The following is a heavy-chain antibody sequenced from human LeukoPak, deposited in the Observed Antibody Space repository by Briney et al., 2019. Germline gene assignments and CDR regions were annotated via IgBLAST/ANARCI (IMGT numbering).Heavy chain of an antibody. J-gene: IGHJ6*02. CDR3: ARDCSRGSYYRSYHYYGMDV. Sequence: PGGSLRLSCAASGFTFSSYSMNWVRQAPGKGLEWVSSISSSSSYIYYADSVKGRFTISRDNAKNSLYLQMNSLRAEDTAVYYCARDCSRGSYYRSYHYYGMDVWGQGTTVTVSS. V-gene: IGHV3-21*01. D-gene: IGHD1-26*01. CDR2: ISSSSSYI. CDR1: GFTFSSYS.